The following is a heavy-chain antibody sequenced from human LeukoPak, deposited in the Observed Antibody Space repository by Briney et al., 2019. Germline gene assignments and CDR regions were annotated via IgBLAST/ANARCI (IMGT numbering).Heavy chain of an antibody. Sequence: SETLSLTCTVSGYSISSGYYWGWIRQPPGKGLEWIGSIYHSGSTYYNPSLKSRVTISVDTSKNQFSLKLSSVTAADTAVYYCAQIPATDYWGQGTLVTVSS. CDR3: AQIPATDY. CDR1: GYSISSGYY. CDR2: IYHSGST. V-gene: IGHV4-38-2*02. J-gene: IGHJ4*02.